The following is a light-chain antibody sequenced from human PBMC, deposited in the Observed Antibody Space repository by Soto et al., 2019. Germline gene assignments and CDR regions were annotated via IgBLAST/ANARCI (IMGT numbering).Light chain of an antibody. CDR2: GAS. CDR1: QSVSSSY. V-gene: IGKV3-20*01. CDR3: QLYGSSPRFT. J-gene: IGKJ3*01. Sequence: ESVLTQSPGTLSLSPGERDTLSCRASQSVSSSYLAWYQQKPGQAPRLLIYGASSRATGIPDRFSGSGSGTDFTLTISRLEPEDFAVYYCQLYGSSPRFTFGPGTKVDIK.